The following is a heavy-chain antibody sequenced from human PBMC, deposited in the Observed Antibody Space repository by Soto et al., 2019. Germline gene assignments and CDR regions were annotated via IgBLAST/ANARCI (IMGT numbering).Heavy chain of an antibody. J-gene: IGHJ4*02. V-gene: IGHV4-30-4*01. Sequence: QVHLQESGPGLVKPSQTLSLTCTVSGGSISSADYYWSWIRQPPGKGLEWIGYIYYSGNTYYNPSLKSRITISIDTSKNQFSLNVRSVTATDTAVYYCARVHRWSGPLDYWGQGTLVTVSS. CDR2: IYYSGNT. CDR3: ARVHRWSGPLDY. CDR1: GGSISSADYY. D-gene: IGHD2-15*01.